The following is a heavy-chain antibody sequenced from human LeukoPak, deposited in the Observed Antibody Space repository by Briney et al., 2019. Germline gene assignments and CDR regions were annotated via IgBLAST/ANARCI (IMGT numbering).Heavy chain of an antibody. CDR3: AKREAADGTGFDY. V-gene: IGHV3-23*01. D-gene: IGHD6-13*01. Sequence: PGGSLRLSCAASGFTFSSYAMSWVRQAPGKGLEWVSGISGSGAITYYADSVKGRFTISRDISKSTLLLQMNSLRAEDTAVYYCAKREAADGTGFDYWGQGTLVTVSS. CDR1: GFTFSSYA. J-gene: IGHJ4*02. CDR2: ISGSGAIT.